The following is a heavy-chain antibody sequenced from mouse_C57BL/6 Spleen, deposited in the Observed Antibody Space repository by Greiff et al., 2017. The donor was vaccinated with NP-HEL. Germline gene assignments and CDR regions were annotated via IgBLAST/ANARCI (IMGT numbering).Heavy chain of an antibody. Sequence: VQLQQSGAELARPGASVKLSCKASGYTFTSYGISWVKQRTGQGLEWIGEIYPRSGNTYYNEKFKGKATLTADKSSSTGYMELRSLTSEDSAVYFCARLVARYFDVWGTGTTVTVSS. D-gene: IGHD1-1*01. CDR2: IYPRSGNT. CDR3: ARLVARYFDV. CDR1: GYTFTSYG. J-gene: IGHJ1*03. V-gene: IGHV1-81*01.